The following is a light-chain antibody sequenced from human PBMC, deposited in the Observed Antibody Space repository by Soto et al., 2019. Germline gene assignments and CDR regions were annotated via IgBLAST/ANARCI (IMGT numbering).Light chain of an antibody. CDR3: LQDINYPWT. CDR2: ATS. Sequence: IEMTQSPSSLSASVGDRVTITCRTSQNIRSYLNWYQQRPGKAPKLLIYATSSLQSGVPPRFSGSGSGTDFTLAISSLQPEDPATYYCLQDINYPWTFGQGTKVVIK. V-gene: IGKV1-6*01. J-gene: IGKJ1*01. CDR1: QNIRSY.